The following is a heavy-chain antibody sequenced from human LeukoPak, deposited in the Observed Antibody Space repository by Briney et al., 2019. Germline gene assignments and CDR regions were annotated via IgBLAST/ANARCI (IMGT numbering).Heavy chain of an antibody. V-gene: IGHV1-18*01. CDR1: GYTFTSYG. D-gene: IGHD2-21*02. Sequence: ASVKVSCKASGYTFTSYGISWVRQAPGQGLEWMGWISAYNGNTNYAQKLQGRVTMTTDTSTSTAYMELRSLRSDDTAVYYCARPYCCGYCYSYYFDYWGQGTLVTVSS. CDR3: ARPYCCGYCYSYYFDY. CDR2: ISAYNGNT. J-gene: IGHJ4*02.